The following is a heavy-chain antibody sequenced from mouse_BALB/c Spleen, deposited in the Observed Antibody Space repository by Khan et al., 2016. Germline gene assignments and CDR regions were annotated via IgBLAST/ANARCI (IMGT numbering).Heavy chain of an antibody. CDR2: ISSGSSTI. Sequence: EVELVESGGGLVQPGGSRKLSCAASGFTFSRFGMHWVRQTPEKGLEWVAYISSGSSTIYYADTLKGRFTISRDNHKNCLFLQMTVLRSEDTSMCYCAGGDYWGQGTTLTVSS. V-gene: IGHV5-17*02. CDR1: GFTFSRFG. J-gene: IGHJ2*01. CDR3: AGGDY.